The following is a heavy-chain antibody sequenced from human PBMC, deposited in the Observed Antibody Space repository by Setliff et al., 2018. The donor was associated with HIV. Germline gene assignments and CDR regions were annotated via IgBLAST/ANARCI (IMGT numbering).Heavy chain of an antibody. CDR1: GFAFSTFA. CDR2: VRYDESNK. J-gene: IGHJ4*02. V-gene: IGHV3-30*01. CDR3: AKVKLPTTDLYFLDY. D-gene: IGHD1-1*01. Sequence: GGSLRLSCVASGFAFSTFAMHWVRQAPGKGLEWVACVRYDESNKYYAESVKDRFTISRDNSKNMVYLQMNSLRAEDTALYYCAKVKLPTTDLYFLDYWGQGTPVTVSS.